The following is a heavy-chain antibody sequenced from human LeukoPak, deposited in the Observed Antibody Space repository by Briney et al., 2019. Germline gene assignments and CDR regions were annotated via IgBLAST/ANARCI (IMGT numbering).Heavy chain of an antibody. D-gene: IGHD4-23*01. V-gene: IGHV4-30-2*01. CDR1: GGSISSGGYY. J-gene: IGHJ3*02. Sequence: SETLSLTCTVSGGSISSGGYYWSWIRQPPGKGLEWIGYIYHSGSTYYNPSLKSRVTISVDRSKNQFSLKLSSVTAADTAVYYCARDNGGNLDAFDIWGQGTMVTVSS. CDR3: ARDNGGNLDAFDI. CDR2: IYHSGST.